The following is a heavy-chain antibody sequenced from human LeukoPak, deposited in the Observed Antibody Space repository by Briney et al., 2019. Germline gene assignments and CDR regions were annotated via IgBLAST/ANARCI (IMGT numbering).Heavy chain of an antibody. D-gene: IGHD1-26*01. CDR3: ARDSRFYSFDY. V-gene: IGHV3-21*01. CDR1: GVTFSSYS. CDR2: ISTSGSHI. J-gene: IGHJ4*02. Sequence: GGSLRLSCAASGVTFSSYSMNWVRQAPGKGLEWVSSISTSGSHIYFPDSVKGRFTISRDNSKNSLYLQMNSLRAEDTAVYYCARDSRFYSFDYWGQGTLVTVFS.